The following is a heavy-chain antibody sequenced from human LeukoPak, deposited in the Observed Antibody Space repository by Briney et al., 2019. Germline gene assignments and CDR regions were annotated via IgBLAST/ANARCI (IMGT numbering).Heavy chain of an antibody. V-gene: IGHV3-30*18. CDR3: AKDRGDIGYCSSTSCYWGGFDI. D-gene: IGHD2-2*03. J-gene: IGHJ3*02. Sequence: GGSLRLSCAASGFTFSSYWMHWVRQAPGKGLEWVAVISYDGSNKYYADSVKGRFTISRDNSKNTLYLQMNSLRAEDTAVYYCAKDRGDIGYCSSTSCYWGGFDIWGQGTMVTVSS. CDR1: GFTFSSYW. CDR2: ISYDGSNK.